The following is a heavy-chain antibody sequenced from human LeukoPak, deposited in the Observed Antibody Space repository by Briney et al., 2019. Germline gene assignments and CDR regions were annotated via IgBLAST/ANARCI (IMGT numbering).Heavy chain of an antibody. Sequence: PSETLSLTCAVYGGSFSGYYWSRIRQPPGKGLEWIGEINHSGSTNYNPSLKSRVTISVDTSKNQFSLKLSSVTAADTAVYYCARGAKYYDFWSGYYNEAFDIWGQGTMVPGS. V-gene: IGHV4-34*01. J-gene: IGHJ3*02. CDR1: GGSFSGYY. CDR2: INHSGST. D-gene: IGHD3-3*01. CDR3: ARGAKYYDFWSGYYNEAFDI.